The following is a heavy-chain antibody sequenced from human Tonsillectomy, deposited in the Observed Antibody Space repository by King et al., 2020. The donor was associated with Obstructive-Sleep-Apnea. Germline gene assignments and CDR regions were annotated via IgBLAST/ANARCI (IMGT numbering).Heavy chain of an antibody. D-gene: IGHD3-16*01. V-gene: IGHV3-48*04. CDR2: FISITSTI. J-gene: IGHJ3*01. CDR3: ATGGPDAFDF. CDR1: GITFSSYS. Sequence: QLVQSGGGLVQPGGSLRLACAASGITFSSYSIKCVRQATGKGLEWISYFISITSTIHYSDSVKGRFTITRDNAKNSLYLQTNSRRAEVTAVYYCATGGPDAFDFWGRGTMVTVSS.